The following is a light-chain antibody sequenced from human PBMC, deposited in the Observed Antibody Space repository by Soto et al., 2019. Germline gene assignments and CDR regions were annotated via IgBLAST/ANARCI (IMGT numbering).Light chain of an antibody. V-gene: IGKV3-20*01. CDR1: QSVRSSY. J-gene: IGKJ4*01. CDR2: GAT. CDR3: QQYGNSVT. Sequence: EIVLTQSPGTLSLSPGERATLSCRASQSVRSSYVAWYQQIPGQAPRLLIFGATTRATGIPDRFSGSGSGTDFTLTISRLEPEDFAVYYCQQYGNSVTFGGGTKVDI.